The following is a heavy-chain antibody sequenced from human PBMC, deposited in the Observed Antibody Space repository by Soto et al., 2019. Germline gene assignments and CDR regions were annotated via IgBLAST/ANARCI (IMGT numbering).Heavy chain of an antibody. CDR1: GFAFSNYA. CDR2: ISTSIDAT. D-gene: IGHD6-6*01. V-gene: IGHV3-23*01. J-gene: IGHJ4*02. Sequence: LRLSCAASGFAFSNYAMHWVRQAPGKGLEWVSSISTSIDATYYADSVKGRFTISRDDSKNTLYLQMNSLRAEDSAVYYCAKDRTVAARHFDYWGQGTQVTVSS. CDR3: AKDRTVAARHFDY.